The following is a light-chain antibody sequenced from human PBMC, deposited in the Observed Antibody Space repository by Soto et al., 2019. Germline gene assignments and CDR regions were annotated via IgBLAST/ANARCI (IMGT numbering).Light chain of an antibody. V-gene: IGKV3-20*01. J-gene: IGKJ5*01. CDR1: QSVSSSY. CDR3: QQYGSSPIT. CDR2: GAS. Sequence: EIVLTQSPGTLSLSPGEIATLSFMASQSVSSSYLAWYQQRPGQPPNLLIFGASHRAPDIPDRFSGSGSGTDFTLTISRLEPEDFAVYYCQQYGSSPITFGQGTRLEIK.